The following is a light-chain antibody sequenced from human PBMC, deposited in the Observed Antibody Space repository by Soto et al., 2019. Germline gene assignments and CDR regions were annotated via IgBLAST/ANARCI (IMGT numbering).Light chain of an antibody. V-gene: IGKV1-5*03. CDR3: QQYNIYWT. CDR2: KAS. Sequence: DLQMTQSPSTLSASVGERVTITCRASQNIGSWLAWYQQKPGKAPKLLISKASTLESGVPSRFSGSGAGTEFTLTISSLQPDDFATYYCQQYNIYWTFGQGTTVDIK. CDR1: QNIGSW. J-gene: IGKJ1*01.